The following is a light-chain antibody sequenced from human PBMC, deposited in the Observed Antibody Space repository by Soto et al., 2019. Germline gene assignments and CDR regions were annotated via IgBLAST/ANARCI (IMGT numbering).Light chain of an antibody. CDR1: TGAVTSGHY. CDR3: LLSYSGARGV. Sequence: QAVVTQEPSLTVSPGGTVTLPCGSSTGAVTSGHYPYWFQQKPGQAPRTLIYDTSNKHSWTPARFSGSLLGGKAALTLSGAQPEDEAEYYCLLSYSGARGVFGGGTKLTV. J-gene: IGLJ2*01. V-gene: IGLV7-46*01. CDR2: DTS.